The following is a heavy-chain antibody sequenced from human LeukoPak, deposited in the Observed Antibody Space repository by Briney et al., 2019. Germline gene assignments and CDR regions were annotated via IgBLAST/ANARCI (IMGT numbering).Heavy chain of an antibody. CDR3: ARDTVAVAGTDY. V-gene: IGHV4-39*07. Sequence: ETLSLTCTVSGGSISSSSYYWGWIRQPPGKGLEWIGTIYYSGSTYYNPSLKSRVTISVDTSKNQFSLKLTSVTAADTAVYYCARDTVAVAGTDYWGQGTLVTVSS. CDR2: IYYSGST. D-gene: IGHD6-19*01. J-gene: IGHJ4*02. CDR1: GGSISSSSYY.